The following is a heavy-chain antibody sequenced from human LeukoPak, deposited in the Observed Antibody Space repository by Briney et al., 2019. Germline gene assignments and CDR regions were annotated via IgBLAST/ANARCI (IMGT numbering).Heavy chain of an antibody. V-gene: IGHV1-18*01. CDR1: GYTFTNFG. Sequence: ASVKVSCKASGYTFTNFGISWVRQAPGQGLEWMGWINAHDGKRNYALKHEDRVTMTTDTSTSTVYMELRGLRSDDTAVYYCARRSTLYSSGWFYFDYWGQGTLVTVSS. J-gene: IGHJ4*02. CDR2: INAHDGKR. CDR3: ARRSTLYSSGWFYFDY. D-gene: IGHD6-19*01.